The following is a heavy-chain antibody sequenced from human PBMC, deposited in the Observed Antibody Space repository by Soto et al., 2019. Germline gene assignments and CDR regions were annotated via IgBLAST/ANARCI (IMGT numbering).Heavy chain of an antibody. CDR2: IIPIFGTA. CDR1: GGTFSSYA. J-gene: IGHJ6*02. D-gene: IGHD2-2*01. Sequence: ASVKVSCKASGGTFSSYAISWVRQAPGQGLEWMGGIIPIFGTANYAQKFQGRVTITADESTSTAYMELSSLRSEDTAVYYCARNRYCSSTSCYFGGMDVWGQGTTVTVSS. CDR3: ARNRYCSSTSCYFGGMDV. V-gene: IGHV1-69*01.